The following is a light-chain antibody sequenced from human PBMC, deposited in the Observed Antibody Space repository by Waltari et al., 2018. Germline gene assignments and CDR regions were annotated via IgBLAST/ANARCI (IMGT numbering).Light chain of an antibody. CDR1: QSVSNSY. J-gene: IGKJ3*01. Sequence: EIVLTQSPGTLSLSPGESATLSCRASQSVSNSYLAWYQQKPGQAPRLLIYSASNRATGIPDRFSGSGSGTDFTLTISRLEPGDFAVYYCQQYGTSFTFGPGTKVDIK. CDR2: SAS. CDR3: QQYGTSFT. V-gene: IGKV3-20*01.